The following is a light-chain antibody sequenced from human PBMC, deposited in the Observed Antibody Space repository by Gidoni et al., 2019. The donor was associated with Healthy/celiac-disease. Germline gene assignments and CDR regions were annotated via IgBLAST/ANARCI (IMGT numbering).Light chain of an antibody. V-gene: IGKV4-1*01. CDR1: QSVLYSSNNKNY. Sequence: DIVMIQSPDSLAVSRGERATINCKSRQSVLYSSNNKNYLAWYQQKPGQPPKLLIYWASTRESGVPDRFSGSGSGTDFTLTISSLQAEDVAVYYCQQYYSTPGSFGQGTKLEIK. CDR3: QQYYSTPGS. CDR2: WAS. J-gene: IGKJ2*04.